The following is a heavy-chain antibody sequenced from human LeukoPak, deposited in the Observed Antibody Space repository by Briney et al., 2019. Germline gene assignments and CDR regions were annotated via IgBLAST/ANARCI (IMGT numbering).Heavy chain of an antibody. J-gene: IGHJ4*02. CDR3: AKGRQSSGWY. CDR1: GFTFSSYP. V-gene: IGHV3-23*01. Sequence: PGGSLRLSCAASGFTFSSYPMSWVRQAAGEGLEWVSGISVSGGSTYYADSVKGRFTISRDNSKNTLYLQMNSLRTDDTAVYYCAKGRQSSGWYWGQGTLVTVSS. D-gene: IGHD1-14*01. CDR2: ISVSGGST.